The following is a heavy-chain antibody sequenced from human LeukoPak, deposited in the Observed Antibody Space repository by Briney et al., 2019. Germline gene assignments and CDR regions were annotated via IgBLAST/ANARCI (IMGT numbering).Heavy chain of an antibody. CDR2: ISFDGSNK. D-gene: IGHD3-10*01. CDR3: ARHPQEFRSDWFDP. J-gene: IGHJ5*02. V-gene: IGHV3-30*01. Sequence: PGGSLRLSCAASGFTFSSYAMHWVRQAPGKGLEWVAVISFDGSNKYYADSVKGRFTISRDNSKNTLYLQMDSLRAEDTAVYYCARHPQEFRSDWFDPWGQGTLVTVSS. CDR1: GFTFSSYA.